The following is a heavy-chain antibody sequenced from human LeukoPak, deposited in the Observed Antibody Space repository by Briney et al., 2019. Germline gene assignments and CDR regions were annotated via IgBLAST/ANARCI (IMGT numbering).Heavy chain of an antibody. D-gene: IGHD3-10*01. Sequence: GGSLRLSCAASGFTFRNYWMHWVRQAPGKGLVWVSSIEGDGSRTNYAGSVKGRFTISRDNAENTLYLQMNSLRGEDTAVYFCARATSGTSYEYWGQGTLVTVSS. CDR3: ARATSGTSYEY. J-gene: IGHJ4*02. CDR1: GFTFRNYW. CDR2: IEGDGSRT. V-gene: IGHV3-74*01.